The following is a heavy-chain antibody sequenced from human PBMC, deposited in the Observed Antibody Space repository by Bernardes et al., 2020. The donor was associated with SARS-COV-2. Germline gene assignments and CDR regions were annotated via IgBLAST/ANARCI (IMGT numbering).Heavy chain of an antibody. CDR3: ATTSPHYDSSGYYPSWFDP. D-gene: IGHD3-22*01. V-gene: IGHV1-24*01. CDR2: FDPEDGET. CDR1: GYTLTELS. Sequence: ASVKVSCKVSGYTLTELSMHWVRQAPGKGLEWMGGFDPEDGETIYAQKFQGRVTMTEDTSTDTAYMELSSLRSEDTAVYYCATTSPHYDSSGYYPSWFDPWGQGPRSPSPQ. J-gene: IGHJ5*02.